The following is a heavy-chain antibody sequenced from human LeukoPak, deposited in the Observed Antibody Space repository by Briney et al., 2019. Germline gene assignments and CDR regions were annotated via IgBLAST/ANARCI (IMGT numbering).Heavy chain of an antibody. D-gene: IGHD3-10*01. V-gene: IGHV1-2*02. CDR1: GYTFTGYY. CDR2: INPNSGGT. CDR3: ARDKGIVVRGVINWFDP. J-gene: IGHJ5*02. Sequence: ASVKVSCKASGYTFTGYYMHWVPQAPGQGLEWMGWINPNSGGTNYAQKFQGRVTMTRDTSISTAYMELSRLRSDDTAVYYCARDKGIVVRGVINWFDPWGQGTLVTVSS.